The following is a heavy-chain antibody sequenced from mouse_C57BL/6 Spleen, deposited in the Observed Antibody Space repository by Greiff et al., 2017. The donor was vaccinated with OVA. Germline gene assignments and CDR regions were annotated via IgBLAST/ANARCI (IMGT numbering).Heavy chain of an antibody. CDR2: INPSTGGT. CDR1: GYSFTGYY. CDR3: ARDGYDYFDY. V-gene: IGHV1-42*01. Sequence: VQLKESGPELVKPGASVKISCKASGYSFTGYYMNWVKQSPEKSLEWIGEINPSTGGTTYNQKFKAKATLTVDKSSSTAYMQLKSLTSEDSAVYYCARDGYDYFDYWGQGTTLTVSS. D-gene: IGHD1-1*01. J-gene: IGHJ2*01.